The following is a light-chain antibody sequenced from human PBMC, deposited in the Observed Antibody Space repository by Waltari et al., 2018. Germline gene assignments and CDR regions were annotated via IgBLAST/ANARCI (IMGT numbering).Light chain of an antibody. J-gene: IGKJ4*02. CDR3: QQRNDWPLT. Sequence: IVMTQSPATLSVSPGERATLSCRASQSVSSGLAWYQQKPGQAPRLLIHGASTRATGVPARFSGSGSGTECTLSISNVEPEDFAVYYCQQRNDWPLTFGGGTKVEIK. CDR2: GAS. CDR1: QSVSSG. V-gene: IGKV3-15*01.